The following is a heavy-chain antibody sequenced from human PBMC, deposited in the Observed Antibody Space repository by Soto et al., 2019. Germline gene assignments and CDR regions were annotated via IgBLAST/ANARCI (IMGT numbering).Heavy chain of an antibody. V-gene: IGHV1-8*01. CDR2: MNPNSGNT. CDR1: GYTFTSYD. J-gene: IGHJ4*02. CDR3: ASSSKSPGPPDY. Sequence: QVQLVQSGAEVKKPGASVKVSCKASGYTFTSYDINWVRQATGQGLEWMGWMNPNSGNTGYAQKFQGRATMTRNTSISTAYMELSSLRSEDTAVYYCASSSKSPGPPDYWGQGTLVTVSS.